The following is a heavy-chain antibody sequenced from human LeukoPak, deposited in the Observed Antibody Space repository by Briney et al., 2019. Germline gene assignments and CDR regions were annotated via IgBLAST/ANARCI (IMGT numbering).Heavy chain of an antibody. CDR3: ARGAQYSSSSSDQTIENHYYMDV. V-gene: IGHV4-34*01. D-gene: IGHD6-6*01. CDR2: INHSGST. Sequence: SETLSLTCAVYGGSFSGYYWSWIRQPPGKGLEWIGEINHSGSTNCNPSLKSRVTISVDTSKNQFSLKLSSVTAADTAVYYCARGAQYSSSSSDQTIENHYYMDVWGKGTTVTVSS. J-gene: IGHJ6*03. CDR1: GGSFSGYY.